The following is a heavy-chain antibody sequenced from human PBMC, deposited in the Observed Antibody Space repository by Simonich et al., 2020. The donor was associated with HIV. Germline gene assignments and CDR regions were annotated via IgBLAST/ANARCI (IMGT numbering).Heavy chain of an antibody. Sequence: QVQLQQWGAGLLKPSETLSLTCAVYGGSFSGYYWSWIRQPPGKGLEWIGEINHSGNTTYNPSLKGRVTISVEKSKNQFSLKLSSMTAADTAVYYWAAGHGLLRFLEWEGTYMDVWGKGTTVTVSS. J-gene: IGHJ6*03. CDR1: GGSFSGYY. D-gene: IGHD3-3*01. CDR3: AAGHGLLRFLEWEGTYMDV. V-gene: IGHV4-34*01. CDR2: INHSGNT.